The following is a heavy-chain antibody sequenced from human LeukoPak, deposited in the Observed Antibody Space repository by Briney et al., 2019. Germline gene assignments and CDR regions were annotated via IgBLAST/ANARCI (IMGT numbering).Heavy chain of an antibody. CDR1: GFSFSGYA. CDR3: ARVGGPGAFDV. Sequence: GGALRLSCVASGFSFSGYAMHWVRQAPGKGLEYVSAITNDGGTTYYANSVKGRFTISRDNSKNTLYLQMGSLRAEDMAVYYCARVGGPGAFDVWGQGTMVTVSS. J-gene: IGHJ3*01. CDR2: ITNDGGTT. V-gene: IGHV3-64*01. D-gene: IGHD2-15*01.